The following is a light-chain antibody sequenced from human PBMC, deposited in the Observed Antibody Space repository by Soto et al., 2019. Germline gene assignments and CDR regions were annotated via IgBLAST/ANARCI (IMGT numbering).Light chain of an antibody. CDR1: QSVNIC. CDR2: LAS. V-gene: IGKV1-5*03. Sequence: DIQMTQSPSTLSASVGDTVTITCRASQSVNICLAWYQQKPGRAPNLLIYLASTLASWVPSRFSGSGSGTDFTLSISSLQPDDFATYFCQQYNDYWTFGQGTRVEVK. CDR3: QQYNDYWT. J-gene: IGKJ1*01.